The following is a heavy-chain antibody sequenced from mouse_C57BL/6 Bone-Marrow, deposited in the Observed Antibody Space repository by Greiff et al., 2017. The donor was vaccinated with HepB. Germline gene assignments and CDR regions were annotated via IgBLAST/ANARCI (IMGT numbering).Heavy chain of an antibody. J-gene: IGHJ4*01. V-gene: IGHV3-6*01. CDR2: ISYDGSN. Sequence: DVQLVESGPGLVKPSQSLSLTCSVTGYSITSGYYWNWIRQFPGNKLEWMGYISYDGSNNYNPSLKNRISITRDTSKNQFFLKLNSVTTEDTATYYCARNPRQDYWGQGTSVTVSS. CDR1: GYSITSGYY. D-gene: IGHD3-1*01. CDR3: ARNPRQDY.